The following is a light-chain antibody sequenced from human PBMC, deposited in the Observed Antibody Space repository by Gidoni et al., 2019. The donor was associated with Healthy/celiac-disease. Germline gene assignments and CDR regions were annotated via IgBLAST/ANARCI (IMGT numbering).Light chain of an antibody. CDR2: GAS. CDR1: QSVSSSY. V-gene: IGKV3-20*01. J-gene: IGKJ1*01. Sequence: EIVLAQSPGTLSLSPGESATLSCRSSQSVSSSYLAWYQQKPGQAPRLLIYGASSRATAIPDRFSGSGSGTDFTLTISRLEPEDFAVYYCQQYGSSPGTFGQGTKVEIK. CDR3: QQYGSSPGT.